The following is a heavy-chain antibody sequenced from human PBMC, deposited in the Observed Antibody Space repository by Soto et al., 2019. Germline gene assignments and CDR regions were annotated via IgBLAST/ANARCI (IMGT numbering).Heavy chain of an antibody. CDR1: GFIFSSYG. D-gene: IGHD2-15*01. CDR3: AKEVHCGGGSYSWSEGFDY. CDR2: ISYEGSHT. V-gene: IGHV3-30*18. Sequence: QVQLVESGGGVVQPGRSLRLSCAASGFIFSSYGMQWVRQAPGKGLEWVAVISYEGSHTYYADSVKGRFTITRDNSKNTLYLQMNSLRPEDTAVYYCAKEVHCGGGSYSWSEGFDYWGQATLLTVSS. J-gene: IGHJ4*02.